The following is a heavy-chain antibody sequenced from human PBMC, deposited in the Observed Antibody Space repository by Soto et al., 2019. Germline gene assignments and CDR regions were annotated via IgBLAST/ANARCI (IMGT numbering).Heavy chain of an antibody. CDR1: GGTFSSYA. J-gene: IGHJ6*02. D-gene: IGHD3-22*01. V-gene: IGHV1-69*13. Sequence: SVQVSCKASGGTFSSYAISWVRQAPGQGLEWMGGIIPIFGTANYAQKFQGRVTITADESTTTAYMELSSLRSEDTAVYYCARDLKRYYDSSGYGYYYYGMDVWGQGTTVTVSS. CDR2: IIPIFGTA. CDR3: ARDLKRYYDSSGYGYYYYGMDV.